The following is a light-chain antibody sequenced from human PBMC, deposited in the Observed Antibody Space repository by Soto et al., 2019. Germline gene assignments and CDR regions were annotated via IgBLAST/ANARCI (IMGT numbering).Light chain of an antibody. V-gene: IGLV2-11*01. Sequence: QSVLTQPRSVSGSPGQSVTISCTGTSSDVGGYYYVSWYQQHPGKAPKLMIYDVTKRPSGVPDRFSGAKSGNTASLPISGLHAEDEADDYCCSYSGSYTSFVFGTGTKVTVL. CDR1: SSDVGGYYY. J-gene: IGLJ1*01. CDR3: CSYSGSYTSFV. CDR2: DVT.